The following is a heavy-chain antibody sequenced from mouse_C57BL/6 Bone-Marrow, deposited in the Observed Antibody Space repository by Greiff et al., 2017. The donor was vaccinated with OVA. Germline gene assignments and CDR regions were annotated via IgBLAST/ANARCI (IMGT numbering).Heavy chain of an antibody. J-gene: IGHJ4*01. D-gene: IGHD3-1*01. CDR1: GYTFTSYG. Sequence: VQLKQSGAELARPGASVKLSCKASGYTFTSYGISWVKQRTGQGLEWIGEIYPRSGNTYYNEKFKGKATLTADKSSSTAYMELRSLTSEDSAVYFCARGGFWAMDYWGQGTSVTVSS. CDR3: ARGGFWAMDY. CDR2: IYPRSGNT. V-gene: IGHV1-81*01.